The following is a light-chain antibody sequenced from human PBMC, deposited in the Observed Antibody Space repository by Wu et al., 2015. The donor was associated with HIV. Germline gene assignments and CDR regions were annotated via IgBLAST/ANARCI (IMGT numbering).Light chain of an antibody. V-gene: IGKV3-15*01. CDR2: DAS. CDR3: QQYESWPPYS. J-gene: IGKJ2*03. CDR1: ESVRNN. Sequence: EIVMTRSPATLSVSPGERATLSCRASESVRNNLAWYQQKPGQAPRLLIYDASTRATGIPARFSGSGSGTEFTLTISSLQSEDFAVYYCQQYESWPPYSFGQGTKLEIK.